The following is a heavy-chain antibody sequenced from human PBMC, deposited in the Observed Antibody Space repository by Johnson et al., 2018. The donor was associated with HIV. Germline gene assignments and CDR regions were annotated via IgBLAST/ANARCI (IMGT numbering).Heavy chain of an antibody. CDR2: ISYDGGDK. V-gene: IGHV3-30*18. J-gene: IGHJ3*02. Sequence: QVQLVESGGVVVQPGGSLRLSCAASGFTFSSYAMHWVRQAPGKGLEWVAVISYDGGDKYYADSVKGRFTISRDNSKNTLYLQMNSLRAEDTALYYCAKGFSYASNPYYYVPFDIWGQGTMVTVSS. CDR1: GFTFSSYA. D-gene: IGHD3-22*01. CDR3: AKGFSYASNPYYYVPFDI.